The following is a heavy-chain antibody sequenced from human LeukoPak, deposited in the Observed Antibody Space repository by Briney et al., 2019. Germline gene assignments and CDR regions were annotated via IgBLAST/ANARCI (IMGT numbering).Heavy chain of an antibody. V-gene: IGHV4-39*01. J-gene: IGHJ4*02. CDR3: ARRTKMGATDY. CDR2: INYSGAS. Sequence: SETLSLTCTVSGGTISSSDYYWAWIRQPPGKGLEWIASINYSGASYYNPSLNSRITISADSSKNQYSLNLSSVTAANTAVYYGARRTKMGATDYWGQGSLVTVSS. CDR1: GGTISSSDYY. D-gene: IGHD1-26*01.